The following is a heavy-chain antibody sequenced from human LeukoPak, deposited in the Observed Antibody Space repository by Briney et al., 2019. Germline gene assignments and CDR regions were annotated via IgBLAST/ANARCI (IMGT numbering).Heavy chain of an antibody. V-gene: IGHV4-34*01. Sequence: PSETLSLTCAVYGGSFSGYYWSWIRQPPGKGLEWIGEINHSGSTNYNPSLKSRVTISVDTSKNQFSLKLSSVTAADTAVYYCARKAEMATIHEIDAFDIWGQGTMVTVSS. CDR2: INHSGST. CDR3: ARKAEMATIHEIDAFDI. CDR1: GGSFSGYY. D-gene: IGHD5-24*01. J-gene: IGHJ3*02.